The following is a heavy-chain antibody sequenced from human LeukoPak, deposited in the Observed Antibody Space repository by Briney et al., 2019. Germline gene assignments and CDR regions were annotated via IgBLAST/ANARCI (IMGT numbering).Heavy chain of an antibody. CDR3: ARAPTTSIAARYFDY. Sequence: GGSLRLFCAASGFTFSNNAMHWVRQAPGKGLEYVSAISSNGGSTYYANSVKGRFTISRDNSKNTLYLQMGSLRAEDMAVYYCARAPTTSIAARYFDYWGQGTLVSVSS. CDR1: GFTFSNNA. CDR2: ISSNGGST. V-gene: IGHV3-64*01. J-gene: IGHJ4*02. D-gene: IGHD6-6*01.